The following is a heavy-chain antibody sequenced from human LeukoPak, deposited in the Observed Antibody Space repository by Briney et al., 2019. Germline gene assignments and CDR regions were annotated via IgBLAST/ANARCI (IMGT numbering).Heavy chain of an antibody. CDR2: ISGSGGST. Sequence: PGGSLRLSCAASGFTFSSYAMSWVRQAPEKGLEWVSAISGSGGSTYYADSVKGRFTISRDNSKNTLYLQMNSLRAEDTAVYYCAKDLSSRPYYYYYYMDVWGKGTTVTVSS. CDR1: GFTFSSYA. J-gene: IGHJ6*03. V-gene: IGHV3-23*01. CDR3: AKDLSSRPYYYYYYMDV. D-gene: IGHD6-13*01.